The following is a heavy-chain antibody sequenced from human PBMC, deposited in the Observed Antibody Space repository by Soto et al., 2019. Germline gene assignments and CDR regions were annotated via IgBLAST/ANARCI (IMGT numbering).Heavy chain of an antibody. CDR1: GGSFSGYY. V-gene: IGHV4-34*01. CDR2: INHSGST. J-gene: IGHJ4*02. CDR3: ARGQQWLDY. D-gene: IGHD6-19*01. Sequence: SETLSLTCAVYGGSFSGYYWSWIRQPPGKGLEWIGEINHSGSTNYNPSLKSRVTISVDTSKNQFSLKLSSVTAADTAVYYCARGQQWLDYWGQGTLVTVSS.